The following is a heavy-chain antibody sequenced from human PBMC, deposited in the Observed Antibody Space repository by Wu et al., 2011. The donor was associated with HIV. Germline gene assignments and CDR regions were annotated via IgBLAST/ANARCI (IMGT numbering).Heavy chain of an antibody. J-gene: IGHJ4*02. V-gene: IGHV1-18*01. CDR1: GYTFTNYA. CDR3: ARDFGGDEEY. D-gene: IGHD2-21*01. Sequence: QVQLVQSGAEVKKPGASVKVSCKASGYTFTNYAIHWVRQAPGQGLEWMGWISPYKGDTNYAQKFQGRVTITADKSTSTAYMELRSLRSEDTAVYYCARDFGGDEEYWGQGTLVTVSS. CDR2: ISPYKGDT.